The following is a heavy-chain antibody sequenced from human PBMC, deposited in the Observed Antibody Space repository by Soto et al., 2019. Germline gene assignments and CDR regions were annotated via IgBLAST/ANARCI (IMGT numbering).Heavy chain of an antibody. CDR2: INAGNGNT. V-gene: IGHV1-3*01. CDR3: ARGRGDSSASPVEFYIDS. J-gene: IGHJ4*02. CDR1: GYTFTSYV. Sequence: GASVKVSCKASGYTFTSYVMHWVRQAPGQRLEWMGWINAGNGNTKYSQKFQGRVTITRDTSASTAYMELSSLRSEDTAVYYCARGRGDSSASPVEFYIDSWGQGPLVTSP. D-gene: IGHD3-22*01.